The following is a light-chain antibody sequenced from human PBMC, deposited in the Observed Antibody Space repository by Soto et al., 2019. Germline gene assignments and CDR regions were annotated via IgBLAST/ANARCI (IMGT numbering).Light chain of an antibody. Sequence: QPVLTQSPSASASLGASVKLTCTLSSGHSSYGIAWHQQQPEKGPRYLMKLNSDGSHSRGDGIPDRFSGSSSGAERYLTISSLQSEDEGDYCCQTWVTGIRVFGGGTKLTVL. CDR3: QTWVTGIRV. CDR2: LNSDGSH. CDR1: SGHSSYG. J-gene: IGLJ3*02. V-gene: IGLV4-69*01.